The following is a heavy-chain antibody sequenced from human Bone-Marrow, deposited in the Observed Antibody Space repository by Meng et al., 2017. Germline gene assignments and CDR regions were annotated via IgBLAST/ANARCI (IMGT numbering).Heavy chain of an antibody. CDR2: ISSSGSTI. CDR1: GFTFSSYS. V-gene: IGHV3-48*04. Sequence: GESLKISCAASGFTFSSYSMNWVRQAPGKGLEWVSYISSSGSTIYYADSVKGRFTISRDNAKNSLYLQMNSLRAEDTAVYYCARVLLWFGELFPEYYFDYWGQGTLVTVSS. CDR3: ARVLLWFGELFPEYYFDY. D-gene: IGHD3-10*01. J-gene: IGHJ4*02.